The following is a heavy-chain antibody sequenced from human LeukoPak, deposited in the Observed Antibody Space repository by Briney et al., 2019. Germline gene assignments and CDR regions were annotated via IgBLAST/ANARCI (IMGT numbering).Heavy chain of an antibody. V-gene: IGHV4-59*08. J-gene: IGHJ4*02. CDR1: GGSISSYY. Sequence: SETLSLTCTVSGGSISSYYWSWIRQPPGKGLEWIGYIYYSGSTNYNPSLKSRVTISVDTSKNQFSLKLSSVTAADTTAYYCARHGIAVADFDYWGQGTLVTVSS. CDR2: IYYSGST. CDR3: ARHGIAVADFDY. D-gene: IGHD6-19*01.